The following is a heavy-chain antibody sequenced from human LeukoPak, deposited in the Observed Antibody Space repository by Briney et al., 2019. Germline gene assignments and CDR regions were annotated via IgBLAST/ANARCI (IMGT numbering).Heavy chain of an antibody. D-gene: IGHD3-22*01. V-gene: IGHV3-20*04. J-gene: IGHJ4*02. CDR2: INWNGGST. Sequence: PGGSLRLSCAASGFTFDDYGMSWVRQAPGKGLEWVSGINWNGGSTGYADSVKGRFTISRDNAKNSLCLQMNSLRAEDTALYYCARDPYYYDSSGYPNYFDYWGQGTLVTVSS. CDR3: ARDPYYYDSSGYPNYFDY. CDR1: GFTFDDYG.